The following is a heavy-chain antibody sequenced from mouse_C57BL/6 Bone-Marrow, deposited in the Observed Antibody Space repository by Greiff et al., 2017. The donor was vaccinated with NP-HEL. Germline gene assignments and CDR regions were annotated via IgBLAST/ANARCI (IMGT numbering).Heavy chain of an antibody. D-gene: IGHD1-1*01. CDR1: GYTFTSYG. Sequence: VQVVESGAELARPGASVKLSCKASGYTFTSYGISWVKQRTGQGLEWIGEIYPRSGNTYYNEKFKGKATLTADKSSSTAYMELRSLTSEDSAVYFCAREPYYYGSSYGAMDYWGQGTSVTVSS. J-gene: IGHJ4*01. CDR3: AREPYYYGSSYGAMDY. V-gene: IGHV1-81*01. CDR2: IYPRSGNT.